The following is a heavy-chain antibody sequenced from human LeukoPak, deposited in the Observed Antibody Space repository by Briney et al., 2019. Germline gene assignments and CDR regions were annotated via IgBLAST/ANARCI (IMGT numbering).Heavy chain of an antibody. CDR1: GFSLSTSGVG. Sequence: SGPTLVNPTQTLTLTRTFSGFSLSTSGVGVGWIRQPPGKALEWLALIYWDDDKRYSPSLKSRLTITKDTSKNQVVLTMTNMDPVDTATYYCARFPTIPRYFDYWGQGTLVTVSS. V-gene: IGHV2-5*02. D-gene: IGHD5-24*01. J-gene: IGHJ4*02. CDR2: IYWDDDK. CDR3: ARFPTIPRYFDY.